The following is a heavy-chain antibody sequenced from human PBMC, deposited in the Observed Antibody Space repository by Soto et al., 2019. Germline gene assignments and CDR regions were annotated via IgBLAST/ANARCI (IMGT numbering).Heavy chain of an antibody. Sequence: SGESLKISCKGSGYSFTSYWIGWVRQMPGKGLEWMGIIYPGDSDTRYSPSFQGQVTISADKSISTAYLQWSSLKASDTAMYYCARQGYSSGWYADYYYYYGMDVWGQGTTVTVS. CDR3: ARQGYSSGWYADYYYYYGMDV. J-gene: IGHJ6*02. V-gene: IGHV5-51*01. CDR2: IYPGDSDT. D-gene: IGHD6-19*01. CDR1: GYSFTSYW.